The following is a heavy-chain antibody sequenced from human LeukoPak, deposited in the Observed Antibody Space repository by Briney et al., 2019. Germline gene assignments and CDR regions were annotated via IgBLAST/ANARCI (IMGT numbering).Heavy chain of an antibody. CDR1: GGSISSSSYY. Sequence: SESLSLTCTVSGGSISSSSYYWGWIRQPPGQGLVWIGSIYYIGSTYYNPSLKSRVTISVDTSKNQFSLKLSSVTAANTAVYYSARLAPALHAAFDIWGQGTMVTVSS. V-gene: IGHV4-39*01. CDR3: ARLAPALHAAFDI. CDR2: IYYIGST. D-gene: IGHD2-2*01. J-gene: IGHJ3*02.